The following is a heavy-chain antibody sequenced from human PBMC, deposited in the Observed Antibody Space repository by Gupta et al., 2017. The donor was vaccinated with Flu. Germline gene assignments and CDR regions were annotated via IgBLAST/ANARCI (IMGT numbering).Heavy chain of an antibody. Sequence: AAGFTFSSYSINWVRQAPGKGLEWVSFISSSSSYIYYADSVKGRFTISRDNAKNSLYLQMSSLRAEDTAVYYCAGAWGGDVRYMDVWGKGTTVTVSS. CDR3: AGAWGGDVRYMDV. V-gene: IGHV3-21*01. CDR1: GFTFSSYS. J-gene: IGHJ6*03. CDR2: ISSSSSYI. D-gene: IGHD3-16*01.